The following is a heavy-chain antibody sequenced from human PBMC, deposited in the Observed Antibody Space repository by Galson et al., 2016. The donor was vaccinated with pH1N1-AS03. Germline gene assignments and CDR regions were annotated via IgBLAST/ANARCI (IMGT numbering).Heavy chain of an antibody. J-gene: IGHJ6*02. D-gene: IGHD3/OR15-3a*01. V-gene: IGHV3-30*01. CDR3: ASAACRGITGCGYDFYYGLDV. CDR1: GFTFSSYA. Sequence: SLRLSCAASGFTFSSYAMHWVRQAPGKGLEWVAVVSYDGSNKYYADSVKGRFTVSRDNSKNTLYLQMNSPGAEDTAVDYCASAACRGITGCGYDFYYGLDVWGQGTTVTVTS. CDR2: VSYDGSNK.